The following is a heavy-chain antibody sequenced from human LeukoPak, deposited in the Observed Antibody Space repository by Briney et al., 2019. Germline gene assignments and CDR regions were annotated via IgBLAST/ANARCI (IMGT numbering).Heavy chain of an antibody. Sequence: GGSLRLSCAASGFTVRSNYMSWVRQAPGKGLEWVSVIYSGGSTYYADSVKGRFTISRDNSKNTLYLQMNSLRAEDTAVYYCARERPNYYDSSPYYFDYWGQGTLVTVSS. D-gene: IGHD3-22*01. V-gene: IGHV3-53*01. CDR2: IYSGGST. J-gene: IGHJ4*02. CDR1: GFTVRSNY. CDR3: ARERPNYYDSSPYYFDY.